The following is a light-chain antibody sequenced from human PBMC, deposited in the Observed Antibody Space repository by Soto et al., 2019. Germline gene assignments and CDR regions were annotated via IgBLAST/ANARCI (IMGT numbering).Light chain of an antibody. CDR3: NHYHSDSVT. V-gene: IGKV1-5*03. J-gene: IGKJ1*01. CDR1: RSVNSC. CDR2: QAS. Sequence: IQLTQSLSTLSASAGDRVTITCRASRSVNSCVAWYQVKPVSAPNLLIYQASTLESGVLSRFSGSGFGKEFTLTIRSLQPDDFTANYCNHYHSDSVTFGKGTKVEIK.